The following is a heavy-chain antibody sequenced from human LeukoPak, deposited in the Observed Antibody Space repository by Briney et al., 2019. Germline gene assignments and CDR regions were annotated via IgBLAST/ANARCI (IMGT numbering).Heavy chain of an antibody. CDR1: GGSISSGGYY. D-gene: IGHD5-24*01. CDR2: IYYSGGT. Sequence: SQTLSLTCTASGGSISSGGYYWSWIRQHPGKGLEWIGYIYYSGGTNYNPSLKSRVTISIDTSKNQFSLKLTSVTAADTAVYYCARVVGDGYSEYWGQGTLVTVSS. CDR3: ARVVGDGYSEY. J-gene: IGHJ4*02. V-gene: IGHV4-31*03.